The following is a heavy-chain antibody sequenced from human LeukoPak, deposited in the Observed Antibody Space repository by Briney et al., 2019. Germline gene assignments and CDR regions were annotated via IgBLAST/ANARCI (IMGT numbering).Heavy chain of an antibody. CDR2: IYTSGST. Sequence: PSQTLSLTCTVSGGSISSGSYYWSWIRQPAGKGLEWIGRIYTSGSTNYNPSLKSRVTISVDTSKNQFSLKLSSVTAADTAVHYCARDDWARVGWDYWGQGTLVTVSS. D-gene: IGHD1-26*01. V-gene: IGHV4-61*02. CDR1: GGSISSGSYY. CDR3: ARDDWARVGWDY. J-gene: IGHJ4*02.